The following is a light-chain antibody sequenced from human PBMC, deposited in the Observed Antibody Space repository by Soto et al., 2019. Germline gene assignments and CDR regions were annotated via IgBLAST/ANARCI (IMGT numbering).Light chain of an antibody. V-gene: IGLV1-40*01. CDR2: ANA. J-gene: IGLJ1*01. Sequence: QSVLTQPPSVSGAPGQRVTISCTGISSNIGAGYDVQWYQQLPGSVPKLLIYANANRPSGVPDRFSGSKSGTSASLAITGLQAEDEADYYCSSYTSSITLDVFGTGTKVTVL. CDR3: SSYTSSITLDV. CDR1: SSNIGAGYD.